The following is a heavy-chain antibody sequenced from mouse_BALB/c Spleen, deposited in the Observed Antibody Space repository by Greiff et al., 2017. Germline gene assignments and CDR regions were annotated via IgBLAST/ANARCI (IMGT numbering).Heavy chain of an antibody. CDR1: GYPFTDYN. Sequence: EVQLQESGPELVKPEASVKVSRKASGYPFTDYNMYWVKQSHGKSLEWIGYIDPYNGGTSYNQKFKGKATLTVDKSSSTAFMHLNSLTSEDSAVYYCARGSNYDGFAYWGQGTLVTVSA. CDR2: IDPYNGGT. D-gene: IGHD2-5*01. CDR3: ARGSNYDGFAY. V-gene: IGHV1S135*01. J-gene: IGHJ3*01.